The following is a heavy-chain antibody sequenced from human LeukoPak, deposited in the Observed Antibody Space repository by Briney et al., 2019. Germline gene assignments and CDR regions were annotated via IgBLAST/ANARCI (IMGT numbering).Heavy chain of an antibody. CDR2: IYPGDSDT. V-gene: IGHV5-51*01. J-gene: IGHJ4*02. Sequence: GESLKISCKGSGYRFTSYWIGWVRQMPGKGLEWMGIIYPGDSDTRYSPSFQGQVTISADKSISTAYLQWRSLKASDTAMYYCARLEDHYDSRGYVWSGGDYWGQGTLVTVSS. CDR3: ARLEDHYDSRGYVWSGGDY. CDR1: GYRFTSYW. D-gene: IGHD3-22*01.